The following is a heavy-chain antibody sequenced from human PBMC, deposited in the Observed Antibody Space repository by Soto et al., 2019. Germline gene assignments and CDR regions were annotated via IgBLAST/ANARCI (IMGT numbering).Heavy chain of an antibody. D-gene: IGHD1-1*01. Sequence: ASVKVSCEASGYTFTGYYMHWVRQAPGQGLERMGWINPNSGGTNYAQKFHGWVTMTRDTAISTAYMELRRLRSDDTSVDYCARATGRTFRWFHPWGQGTLVTVSA. J-gene: IGHJ5*02. CDR1: GYTFTGYY. V-gene: IGHV1-2*04. CDR3: ARATGRTFRWFHP. CDR2: INPNSGGT.